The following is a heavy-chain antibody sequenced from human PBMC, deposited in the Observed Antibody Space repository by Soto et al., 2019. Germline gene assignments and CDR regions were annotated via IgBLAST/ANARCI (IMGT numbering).Heavy chain of an antibody. D-gene: IGHD1-1*01. J-gene: IGHJ4*02. CDR3: AKGAEMPTIPFDY. CDR1: GFTFDTFA. V-gene: IGHV3-23*01. Sequence: EVLLLESGGGLVPRGGSLRLSCEASGFTFDTFAMSWVRQAPGRGLEWVSRINKSGGSRYYSDSVRGRFTVSRDNSKNTLFLQINSLRDEDTATYYCAKGAEMPTIPFDYWGQGALVTVSS. CDR2: INKSGGSR.